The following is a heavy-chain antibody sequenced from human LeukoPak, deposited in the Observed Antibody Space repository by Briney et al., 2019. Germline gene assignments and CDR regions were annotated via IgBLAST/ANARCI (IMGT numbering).Heavy chain of an antibody. D-gene: IGHD4-11*01. Sequence: ASVKVSCKASGGTFSSYAISWVRQAPGQGLEWMGWINPNSGGTNYAQKFQGRVTMTRDTSISTAYMELSRLRSDDTAVYYCAIRTTVSDYWGQGTLVTVSS. CDR2: INPNSGGT. V-gene: IGHV1-2*02. CDR1: GGTFSSYA. CDR3: AIRTTVSDY. J-gene: IGHJ4*02.